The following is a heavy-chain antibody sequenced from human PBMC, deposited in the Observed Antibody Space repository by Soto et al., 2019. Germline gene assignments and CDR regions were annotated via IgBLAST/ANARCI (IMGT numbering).Heavy chain of an antibody. CDR2: INAANGNT. CDR1: GYSFANSA. J-gene: IGHJ4*02. CDR3: ARDNNWADY. V-gene: IGHV1-3*01. Sequence: AXSVKVSCNAAGYSFANSAMHWVRQAPGQRLEWMGWINAANGNTKYSQRFQGRLTISRDTSASTAVMELSGLRYEDTAVYYCARDNNWADYWGQGTLVTVSS. D-gene: IGHD1-1*01.